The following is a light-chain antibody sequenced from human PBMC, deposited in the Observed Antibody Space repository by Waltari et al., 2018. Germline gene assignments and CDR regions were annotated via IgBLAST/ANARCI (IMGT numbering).Light chain of an antibody. J-gene: IGLJ1*01. CDR1: KLRDKY. Sequence: SYDLPQPPSVSVSPGQTATITRSGPKLRDKYACWYRQKPGQSPVLVIYKDDKRPSGIPERFSGSNSGNTATLTISGTQPMDEADYYCQAWDTSTALYVFGPGTKVTVL. CDR2: KDD. CDR3: QAWDTSTALYV. V-gene: IGLV3-1*01.